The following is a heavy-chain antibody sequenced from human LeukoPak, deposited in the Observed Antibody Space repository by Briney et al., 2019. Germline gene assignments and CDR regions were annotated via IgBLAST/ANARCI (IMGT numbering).Heavy chain of an antibody. D-gene: IGHD2-15*01. J-gene: IGHJ4*02. V-gene: IGHV4-39*01. Sequence: PSETLSLTCTVSGGSIITSGYYWAWIRQPPGKGLEWIGVIYYSGTTNYNPSLNSRVTISVDTSKNQFSLNLSSVTAADTAVYYCARRRGTTLYYFGYWGQGTLVTVSS. CDR2: IYYSGTT. CDR3: ARRRGTTLYYFGY. CDR1: GGSIITSGYY.